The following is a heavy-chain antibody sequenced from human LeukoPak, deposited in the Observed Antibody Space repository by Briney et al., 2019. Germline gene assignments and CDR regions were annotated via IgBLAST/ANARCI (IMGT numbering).Heavy chain of an antibody. CDR2: IYYSGST. J-gene: IGHJ3*02. D-gene: IGHD6-19*01. CDR3: ARRGGSGWWAFDI. V-gene: IGHV4-59*08. CDR1: GGSISSYY. Sequence: SETLSLTCTVSGGSISSYYWSWIRQPPGKGLEWIGYIYYSGSTNYNPSLKSRVTISVDTSKNQFSLKLSSVTAADTAVYYCARRGGSGWWAFDIWGQGTMVTVSS.